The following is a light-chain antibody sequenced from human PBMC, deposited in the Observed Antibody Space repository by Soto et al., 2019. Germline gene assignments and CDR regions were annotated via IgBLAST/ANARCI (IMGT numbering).Light chain of an antibody. CDR3: QQLNSYPFT. J-gene: IGKJ4*02. CDR2: AAS. Sequence: DIQLTQSPSFLSASVGDRVTITCRASQGISSYLAWYQQKPGKDPKLLIYAASTLQSGVPSRFSGSGSGTEFTLTISSLQPEDFATYYCQQLNSYPFTVGGGTKVEIK. V-gene: IGKV1-9*01. CDR1: QGISSY.